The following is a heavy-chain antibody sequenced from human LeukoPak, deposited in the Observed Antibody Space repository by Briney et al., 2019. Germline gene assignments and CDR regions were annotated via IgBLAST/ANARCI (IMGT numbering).Heavy chain of an antibody. V-gene: IGHV3-30-3*01. D-gene: IGHD3-16*01. J-gene: IGHJ3*02. CDR1: GFTVSSNY. CDR3: ARSDPFNAFDI. CDR2: ISYDGSTK. Sequence: GGSLRLSCAASGFTVSSNYMSWVRQAPGKGLEWVAVISYDGSTKYYADSVKGRFTISRDNSKNTVYVQINSLRTEDTAVFYCARSDPFNAFDIWGQGTMVTVSS.